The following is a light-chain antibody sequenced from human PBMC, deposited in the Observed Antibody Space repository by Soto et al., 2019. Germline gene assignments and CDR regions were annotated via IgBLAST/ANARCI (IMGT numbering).Light chain of an antibody. CDR3: QQRSVWPLT. J-gene: IGKJ4*01. Sequence: PGERATLSCRASPSVSNSLAWYQHKPGQAPRLLIYDSSNRAPGIPARFSGSGSGTDFSLIISSLEPEDFAVYYCQQRSVWPLTFGGGTKVDIK. V-gene: IGKV3-11*01. CDR2: DSS. CDR1: PSVSNS.